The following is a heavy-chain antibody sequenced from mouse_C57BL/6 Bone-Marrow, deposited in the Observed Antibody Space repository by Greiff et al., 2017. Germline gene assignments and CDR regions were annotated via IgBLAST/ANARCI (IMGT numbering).Heavy chain of an antibody. CDR1: GYTFTSYW. Sequence: QVQLQQPGAELVRPGSSVKLSCKASGYTFTSYWMDWVKQRPGQGLEWIGNIYPSDSETHYNQKFKDTSTLTGDKSSSTAYMQLSSLTSEDSAVYYCAIYDDYAWFAYWGQGTLVTVSA. J-gene: IGHJ3*01. CDR3: AIYDDYAWFAY. CDR2: IYPSDSET. V-gene: IGHV1-61*01. D-gene: IGHD2-4*01.